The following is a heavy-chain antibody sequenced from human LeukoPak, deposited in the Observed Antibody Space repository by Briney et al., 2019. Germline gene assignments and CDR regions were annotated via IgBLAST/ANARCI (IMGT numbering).Heavy chain of an antibody. V-gene: IGHV3-23*01. J-gene: IGHJ4*02. CDR2: FSGGGDS. CDR3: GKEVERHFDLRY. D-gene: IGHD2-15*01. CDR1: GLTSGIYA. Sequence: GGSLRLSCAGSGLTSGIYAMSWVRQAPGKGLEWVSAFSGGGDSFYADSVRGRFSISADRSRNILYLQMNSLRVEDTAVYYCGKEVERHFDLRYWGQGTPVTVSS.